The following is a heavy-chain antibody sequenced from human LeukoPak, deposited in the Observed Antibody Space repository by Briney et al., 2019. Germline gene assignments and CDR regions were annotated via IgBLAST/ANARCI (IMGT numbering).Heavy chain of an antibody. Sequence: SVKVSCKASGGTFSSYAIRWVRQAPGQGLEWMGRIIPILGIANYAQKFQGRVTITADKSTSTAYMELSSLRSEDTAVYYCARAARITMVRGALRYYGMDVWGQGTTVTVSS. D-gene: IGHD3-10*01. CDR3: ARAARITMVRGALRYYGMDV. CDR1: GGTFSSYA. V-gene: IGHV1-69*04. CDR2: IIPILGIA. J-gene: IGHJ6*02.